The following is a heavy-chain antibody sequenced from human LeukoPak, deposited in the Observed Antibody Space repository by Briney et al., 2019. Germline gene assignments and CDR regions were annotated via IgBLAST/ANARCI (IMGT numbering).Heavy chain of an antibody. CDR3: ASGGATVWGY. CDR2: ITSDSNLI. V-gene: IGHV3-21*06. CDR1: RFAFSDYS. Sequence: GGSLRLSCAASRFAFSDYSMNWVRQPPGKGLEWISAITSDSNLIYYADSMRGRITISRDNAENSVYLQMNGLRAEDTAIYYCASGGATVWGYWGQGALVIVSS. J-gene: IGHJ4*02. D-gene: IGHD3-16*01.